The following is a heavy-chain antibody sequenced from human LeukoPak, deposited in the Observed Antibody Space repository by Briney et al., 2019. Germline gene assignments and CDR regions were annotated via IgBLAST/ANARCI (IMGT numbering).Heavy chain of an antibody. CDR2: ISSSSSYI. J-gene: IGHJ4*02. V-gene: IGHV3-21*01. D-gene: IGHD3-22*01. CDR3: ARDWAEANYYDDY. CDR1: GFTFSSYS. Sequence: PGGSLRLSCAASGFTFSSYSVNGVPQAPGKGLEWVSSISSSSSYIYYADSVKGRFTISRDNAKNSLYLQMNSLRAEDTAVYYCARDWAEANYYDDYWGQGTLVTVYS.